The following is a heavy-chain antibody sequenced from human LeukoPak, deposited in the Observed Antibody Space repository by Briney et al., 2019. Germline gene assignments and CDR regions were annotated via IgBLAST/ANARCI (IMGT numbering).Heavy chain of an antibody. V-gene: IGHV3-30*04. CDR1: GFTFSSYA. CDR2: ISYDGSNK. Sequence: GRSLRLSCAASGFTFSSYAMHWVRQAPGKGLEWVAVISYDGSNKYYADSVEGRFTISRDNSKNTLYLQMNSLRAEDTAVYYCASMATRYYFDYWGQGTLVTVSS. CDR3: ASMATRYYFDY. J-gene: IGHJ4*02. D-gene: IGHD5-12*01.